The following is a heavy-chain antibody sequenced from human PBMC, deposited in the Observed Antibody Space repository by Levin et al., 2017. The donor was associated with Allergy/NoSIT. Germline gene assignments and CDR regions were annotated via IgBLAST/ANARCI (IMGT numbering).Heavy chain of an antibody. V-gene: IGHV2-70*11. D-gene: IGHD3-10*01. J-gene: IGHJ4*02. CDR1: VFSLTTSGMC. Sequence: QTLSLTCTFSVFSLTTSGMCVSWIRQPPGNALEWLARIDWDDDKYYSTSLKTRLTISRDTSKNQVVLTMTSMDPVDTATYYCARATNHYYGRGFDYWGQGTPVTVSS. CDR3: ARATNHYYGRGFDY. CDR2: IDWDDDK.